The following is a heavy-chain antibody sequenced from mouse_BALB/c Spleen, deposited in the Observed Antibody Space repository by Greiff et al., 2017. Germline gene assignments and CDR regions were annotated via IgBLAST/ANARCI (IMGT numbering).Heavy chain of an antibody. CDR1: GYAFTNYL. CDR3: ARYDYPYAMDY. Sequence: LQESGAELVRPGTSVKVSCKASGYAFTNYLIEWVKQRPGQGLEWIGVINPGSGGTNYNEKFKGKATLTADKSSSTAYMQLSSLTSDDSAVYFCARYDYPYAMDYWGQGTSVTVSS. V-gene: IGHV1-54*01. CDR2: INPGSGGT. D-gene: IGHD2-4*01. J-gene: IGHJ4*01.